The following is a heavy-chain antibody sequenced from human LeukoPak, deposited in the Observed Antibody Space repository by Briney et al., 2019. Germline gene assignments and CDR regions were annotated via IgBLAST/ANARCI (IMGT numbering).Heavy chain of an antibody. J-gene: IGHJ4*02. CDR3: ARVGGSGRFDY. Sequence: SGTLSLTCTVSGGSISSYYWSWIRQPPGKGLEWIGYIYNSGSTNYNPSLKSRVTISEDTSKNQFSLKLSSVTAADTAVYYCARVGGSGRFDYWGQGTLVTVSS. D-gene: IGHD6-19*01. CDR1: GGSISSYY. CDR2: IYNSGST. V-gene: IGHV4-59*01.